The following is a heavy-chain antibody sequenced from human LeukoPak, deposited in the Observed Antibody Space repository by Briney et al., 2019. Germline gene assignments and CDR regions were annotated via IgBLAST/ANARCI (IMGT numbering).Heavy chain of an antibody. CDR3: ARGRYSSGWSYWADYFDY. Sequence: ASVKVSCKASGYTFTSYDINWVRQATGQGLEWMGWMNPNSGNTGYAQKFQGRVTMTRNTSISTAYMELSSLRSEDTAVYYCARGRYSSGWSYWADYFDYWGQGTLVTVSS. CDR2: MNPNSGNT. D-gene: IGHD6-19*01. V-gene: IGHV1-8*01. CDR1: GYTFTSYD. J-gene: IGHJ4*02.